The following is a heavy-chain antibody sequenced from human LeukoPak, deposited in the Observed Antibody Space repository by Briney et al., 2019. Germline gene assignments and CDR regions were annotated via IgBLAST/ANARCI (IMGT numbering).Heavy chain of an antibody. D-gene: IGHD6-19*01. V-gene: IGHV3-23*01. J-gene: IGHJ4*02. Sequence: QPGGSLRLSCAASGFTFSSYAMSWVRQAPGKGLEWVSAISGSGGSTYYADSVKGRFTISRDNSKNTLYLQMNSLRAEDTAVYYCASTNYPIAVAGPSFDYWGQGTLVTVSS. CDR3: ASTNYPIAVAGPSFDY. CDR1: GFTFSSYA. CDR2: ISGSGGST.